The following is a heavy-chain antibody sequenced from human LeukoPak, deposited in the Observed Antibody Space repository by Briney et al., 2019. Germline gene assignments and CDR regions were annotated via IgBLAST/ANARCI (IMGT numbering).Heavy chain of an antibody. CDR1: GFXFSSYW. D-gene: IGHD6-19*01. J-gene: IGHJ4*02. CDR3: ATAGQWRFDS. V-gene: IGHV3-74*01. CDR2: LSPDGGTI. Sequence: PGGSLRLSRVVSGFXFSSYWIHWVRQAPGKGLVWVSRLSPDGGTIDYSDSVRGRFTISRDNAKDTLYLQMNSLRVDDTAVYYCATAGQWRFDSWGLGTLVTVSS.